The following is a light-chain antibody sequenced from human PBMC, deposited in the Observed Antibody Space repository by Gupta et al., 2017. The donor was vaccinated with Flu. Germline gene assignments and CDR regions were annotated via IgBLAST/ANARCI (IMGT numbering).Light chain of an antibody. V-gene: IGLV4-69*01. J-gene: IGLJ3*02. Sequence: QLGLTQSPSASAPLRPSLKLTCTLSSGHSTYANAWHQQQPEKSPRYLMKLNRDGSHSKGDGIPDRFSGSSSRAERSLTLSTPQSEDEADYYCQTWGTGIWVFGGGTKLTVL. CDR3: QTWGTGIWV. CDR1: SGHSTYA. CDR2: LNRDGSH.